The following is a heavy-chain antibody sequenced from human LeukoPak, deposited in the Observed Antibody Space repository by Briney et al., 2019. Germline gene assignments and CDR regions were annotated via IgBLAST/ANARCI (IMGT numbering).Heavy chain of an antibody. CDR2: ISYDGSNK. D-gene: IGHD6-19*01. CDR3: AKDAKSSGWGGTDDY. Sequence: GGSLRLSCAASGFTFSSYGMHWVRQAPGKELEWVAVISYDGSNKYYADSVKGRFTISRDNSKNTLYLQMNSLRAEDTAVYYCAKDAKSSGWGGTDDYWGQGTLVTVSS. CDR1: GFTFSSYG. J-gene: IGHJ4*02. V-gene: IGHV3-30*18.